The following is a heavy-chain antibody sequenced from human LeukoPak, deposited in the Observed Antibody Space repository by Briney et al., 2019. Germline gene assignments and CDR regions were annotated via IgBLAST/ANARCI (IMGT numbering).Heavy chain of an antibody. CDR1: GFTFSSYW. D-gene: IGHD3/OR15-3a*01. J-gene: IGHJ4*02. Sequence: GGSLRLSCAASGFTFSSYWMHWVRQAPGKGLVWVSRINSDGSSTNYADSVKGRFTISRDNAKNTLYLQMNSLRAEDTAVYYCARGWTGYYAIDNWGQGTLVTVSS. CDR3: ARGWTGYYAIDN. CDR2: INSDGSST. V-gene: IGHV3-74*01.